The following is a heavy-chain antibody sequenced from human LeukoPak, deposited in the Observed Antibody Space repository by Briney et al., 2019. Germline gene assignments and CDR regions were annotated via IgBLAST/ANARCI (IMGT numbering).Heavy chain of an antibody. Sequence: KTSETLSLTCTVSGGSISSSSYYWGWIRQPPGKGLEWIGSIYYSGSTYYNPSLKSRVTIFVDTSKNQFSLKLSSVTAADTAVYYCARHVRYSYGPPGYWGQGTLVTVSS. D-gene: IGHD5-18*01. CDR1: GGSISSSSYY. V-gene: IGHV4-39*01. CDR2: IYYSGST. J-gene: IGHJ4*02. CDR3: ARHVRYSYGPPGY.